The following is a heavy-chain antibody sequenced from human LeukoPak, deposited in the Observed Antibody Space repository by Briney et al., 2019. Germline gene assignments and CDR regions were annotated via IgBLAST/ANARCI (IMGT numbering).Heavy chain of an antibody. J-gene: IGHJ6*03. CDR3: ARLSGWYAPGYYMDV. V-gene: IGHV1-18*01. Sequence: ASVKVSCKASGYTFTSYDINWVRQATGQGLEWMGWISAYNGNTNYAQKLQGRVTMTTDTSTSTAYMELRSLRSDDTAVYYCARLSGWYAPGYYMDVWGKGTTVTVSS. D-gene: IGHD6-19*01. CDR1: GYTFTSYD. CDR2: ISAYNGNT.